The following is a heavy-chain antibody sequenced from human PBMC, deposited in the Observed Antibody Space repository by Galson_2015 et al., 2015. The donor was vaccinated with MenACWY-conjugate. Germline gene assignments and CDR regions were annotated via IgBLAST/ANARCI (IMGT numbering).Heavy chain of an antibody. V-gene: IGHV7-4-1*02. CDR2: INTNTGKP. CDR1: GYIISSYA. Sequence: SVKVSCKASGYIISSYAMNWVRQAPGQGLEWMGWINTNTGKPTYAQGFTGRFVFSLDTSVSTAYLQISSLKAEDTAVYYCATYCSSPSCYANGAYWGQGTLVTVSS. D-gene: IGHD2-2*01. CDR3: ATYCSSPSCYANGAY. J-gene: IGHJ4*02.